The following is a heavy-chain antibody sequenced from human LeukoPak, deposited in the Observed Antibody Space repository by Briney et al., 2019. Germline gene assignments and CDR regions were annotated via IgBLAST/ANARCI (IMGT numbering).Heavy chain of an antibody. Sequence: PGGSLRLSCAASGFTFSSYWMSWVRQAPGEGLEWVANIKQDGSEKYYVDSVKGRFTISRDNAKNSLYLQMNSLRAEDTAVYYCARDDRGDYFDYWGQGTLVTVSS. CDR3: ARDDRGDYFDY. J-gene: IGHJ4*02. CDR2: IKQDGSEK. V-gene: IGHV3-7*01. CDR1: GFTFSSYW. D-gene: IGHD3-22*01.